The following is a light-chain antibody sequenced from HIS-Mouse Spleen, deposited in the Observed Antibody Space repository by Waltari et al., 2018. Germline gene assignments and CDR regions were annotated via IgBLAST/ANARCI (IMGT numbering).Light chain of an antibody. J-gene: IGLJ2*01. CDR1: SSNIGSNT. V-gene: IGLV1-44*01. Sequence: QSVLTQPPSASGTPGQRVTISCSGSSSNIGSNTVNWYQQPPGTAPKLLIYSNNQRPSGVPDRFSGPKSGTSASLAISGLQSEDEADYYCAAWDDSLNGVVFGGGTKLTVL. CDR2: SNN. CDR3: AAWDDSLNGVV.